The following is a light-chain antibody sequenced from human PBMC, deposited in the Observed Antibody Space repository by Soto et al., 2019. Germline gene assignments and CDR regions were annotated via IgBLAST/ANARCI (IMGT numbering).Light chain of an antibody. CDR3: QQLYRYPIT. J-gene: IGKJ5*01. CDR1: QGISSY. Sequence: AIRMTQSPSSFSASTGDRAPITCRASQGISSYLAWYQQKPGKAPKLLIYSASTLQSGVPSRFSGGFSGTEFTLTISSLQPEDFATYYCQQLYRYPITFGQGTRLEIK. CDR2: SAS. V-gene: IGKV1-8*01.